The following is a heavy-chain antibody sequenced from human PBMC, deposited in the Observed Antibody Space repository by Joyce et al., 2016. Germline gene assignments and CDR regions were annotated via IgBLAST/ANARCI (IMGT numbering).Heavy chain of an antibody. D-gene: IGHD4-17*01. CDR1: GFTFSSYA. Sequence: EVQLLEAGGGLVQPGGSLRFSCAASGFTFSSYAMNWVRQAPGKGLEWVSAIRGSGDSTSYPDSVTGRFPISRDNSQNTLYLQMNSLRAEATAAYYCAIGPSPYGYSILYDAFDIWGQGTMVTVSS. CDR2: IRGSGDST. V-gene: IGHV3-23*01. CDR3: AIGPSPYGYSILYDAFDI. J-gene: IGHJ3*02.